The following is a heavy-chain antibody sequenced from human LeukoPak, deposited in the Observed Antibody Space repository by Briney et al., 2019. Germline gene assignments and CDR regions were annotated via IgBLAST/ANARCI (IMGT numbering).Heavy chain of an antibody. J-gene: IGHJ5*02. D-gene: IGHD3-3*01. CDR2: IYSGGST. CDR3: ARDDREYYDFWSGYYMPNWFDP. Sequence: PGGSLRLSCAASGFTVSSNYMSWVRQAPGKGLEWVSVIYSGGSTYYADSVKGRFTISRDNAKNSLYLQMNSLRAEDTAVYYCARDDREYYDFWSGYYMPNWFDPWGQGTLVTVSS. V-gene: IGHV3-53*01. CDR1: GFTVSSNY.